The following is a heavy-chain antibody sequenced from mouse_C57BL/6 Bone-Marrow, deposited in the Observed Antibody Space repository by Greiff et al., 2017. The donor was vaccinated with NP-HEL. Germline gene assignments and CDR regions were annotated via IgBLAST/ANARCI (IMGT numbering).Heavy chain of an antibody. V-gene: IGHV1-72*01. CDR1: GYTFTSYW. CDR3: ARYYYGSRGWYFDV. CDR2: IDPNSGGT. J-gene: IGHJ1*03. D-gene: IGHD1-1*01. Sequence: QVQLQQPGADLVKPGASVKLSCKASGYTFTSYWMHWVKQRPGRGLAWIGRIDPNSGGTTFNEKFKTKATLTVDKPSSTAYMQLSSLTSEDSAVYYCARYYYGSRGWYFDVWGTGTTVTVSS.